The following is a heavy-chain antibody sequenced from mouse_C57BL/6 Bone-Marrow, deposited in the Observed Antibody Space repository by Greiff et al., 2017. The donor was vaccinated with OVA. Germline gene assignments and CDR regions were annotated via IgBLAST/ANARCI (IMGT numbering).Heavy chain of an antibody. Sequence: QVQLQQSGAELARPGASVKLSCKASGYTFTSYGISWVKQRTGQGLEWIGEIYPRSGNTYYNEKFKDKATLTVDKSSSTAYMQLSSLTSEDSAVYYCAREGVWYYFDYWGQGTTLTVSS. CDR3: AREGVWYYFDY. CDR2: IYPRSGNT. V-gene: IGHV1-81*01. CDR1: GYTFTSYG. J-gene: IGHJ2*01.